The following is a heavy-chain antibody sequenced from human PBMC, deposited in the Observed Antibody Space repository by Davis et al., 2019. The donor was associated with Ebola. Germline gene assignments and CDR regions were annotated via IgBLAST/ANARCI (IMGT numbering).Heavy chain of an antibody. Sequence: GESLKISCTDSVITFSSYAMTWVRQAPGKGLEWVSAISGSGGSTYYADSVKGRFTISRDNSKKTLYLQMNSLRAEDTAVYYCAKSALSFGVVKYHYGMDVWGKGTTVTVSS. CDR3: AKSALSFGVVKYHYGMDV. D-gene: IGHD3-3*01. V-gene: IGHV3-23*01. CDR2: ISGSGGST. CDR1: VITFSSYA. J-gene: IGHJ6*04.